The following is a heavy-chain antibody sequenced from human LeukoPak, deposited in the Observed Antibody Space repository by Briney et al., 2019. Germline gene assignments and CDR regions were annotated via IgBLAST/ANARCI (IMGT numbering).Heavy chain of an antibody. Sequence: QTLSLTCAISGDSVSSNSAVWNWIRQSPSRGLEWLGRTYYKSKWSSDFAISVKSRITINPDTSKNQFSLHLNSVTPEDTAVYYCARGDIALDYWGQGTLVTVSS. CDR2: TYYKSKWSS. J-gene: IGHJ4*02. V-gene: IGHV6-1*01. CDR3: ARGDIALDY. D-gene: IGHD5-12*01. CDR1: GDSVSSNSAV.